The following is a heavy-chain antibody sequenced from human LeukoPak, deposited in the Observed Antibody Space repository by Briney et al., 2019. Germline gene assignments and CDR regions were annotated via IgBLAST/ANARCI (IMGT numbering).Heavy chain of an antibody. CDR2: ISNSRNYI. J-gene: IGHJ4*02. V-gene: IGHV3-21*01. CDR3: ARRATTECGHSYGLDY. D-gene: IGHD5-18*01. Sequence: TGGALRLSCVVSGVTFSSYHMNWVRQAPGKGLEWVSSISNSRNYIYYEDSVTGRFTISRDNAKNSLYLQMNSLRAEDTAVYYCARRATTECGHSYGLDYWGQGTLVTVSS. CDR1: GVTFSSYH.